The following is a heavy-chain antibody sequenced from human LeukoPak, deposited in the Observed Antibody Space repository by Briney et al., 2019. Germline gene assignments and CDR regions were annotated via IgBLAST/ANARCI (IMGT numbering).Heavy chain of an antibody. CDR3: ARLGDYGDYAAFDY. J-gene: IGHJ4*02. CDR2: IYYSGST. D-gene: IGHD4-17*01. V-gene: IGHV4-59*01. Sequence: SETLSLTCTVSGGSISSYYWSWIRQPLGKGLEWIGYIYYSGSTNYNPSLKSRVTISVDTSKNQFSLKLSSVTAADTAVYYCARLGDYGDYAAFDYWGQGTLVTVSS. CDR1: GGSISSYY.